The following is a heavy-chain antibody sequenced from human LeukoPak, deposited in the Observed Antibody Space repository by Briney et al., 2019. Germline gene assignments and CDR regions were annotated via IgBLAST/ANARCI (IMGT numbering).Heavy chain of an antibody. CDR2: IIPIFGTA. Sequence: ASVKVSCKASGGTFSSYAISWVRQAPGQGLEWMGGIIPIFGTANYAQKFQGRVTITADESTSTAYMELSSLRSEDTAVYYCARGELYSGTFDIWGQGTMVTVSS. J-gene: IGHJ3*02. V-gene: IGHV1-69*13. CDR1: GGTFSSYA. CDR3: ARGELYSGTFDI. D-gene: IGHD2-15*01.